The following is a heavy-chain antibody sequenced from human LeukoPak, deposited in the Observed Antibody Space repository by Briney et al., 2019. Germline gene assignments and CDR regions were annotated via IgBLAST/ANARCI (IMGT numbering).Heavy chain of an antibody. V-gene: IGHV4-4*02. CDR1: GFTFSNAW. Sequence: GSLRLSCAASGFTFSNAWMSWVRQAPGKGLEWVGSIYYSGSTYYNPSLKSRVTISVDTSKNQFSLKLSSVTAADTAVYYCARVGLYDYVWGSYKFDYWGQGTLVTVSS. CDR2: IYYSGST. CDR3: ARVGLYDYVWGSYKFDY. D-gene: IGHD3-16*01. J-gene: IGHJ4*02.